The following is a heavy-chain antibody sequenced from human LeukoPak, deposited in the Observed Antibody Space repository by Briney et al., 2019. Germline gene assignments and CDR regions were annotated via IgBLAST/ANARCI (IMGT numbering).Heavy chain of an antibody. CDR2: INPNSGGT. J-gene: IGHJ2*01. Sequence: ASVKVSCKASGYTFTSYGISWVRQAPGQGLEWMGWINPNSGGTNYAQKFQGRVTMTRDTSISTAYMELSRLRSDDTAVYYCAREYDFWSGTHSRYFDLWGRGTLVTVSS. CDR1: GYTFTSYG. V-gene: IGHV1-2*02. CDR3: AREYDFWSGTHSRYFDL. D-gene: IGHD3-3*01.